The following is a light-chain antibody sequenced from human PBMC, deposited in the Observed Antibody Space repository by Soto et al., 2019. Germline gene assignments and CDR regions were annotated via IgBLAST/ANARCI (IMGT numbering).Light chain of an antibody. CDR2: AVS. J-gene: IGLJ1*01. CDR3: SSYTRPYTYV. Sequence: QSALTQPASVCVSPGQSITISCTGTSSDGGGYNYISWYQHHPGKAPKIMIYAVSHRPSGVSDRFSGSKSANTASLTISGLQAEDEADFYCSSYTRPYTYVFGTGTKVTVL. CDR1: SSDGGGYNY. V-gene: IGLV2-14*03.